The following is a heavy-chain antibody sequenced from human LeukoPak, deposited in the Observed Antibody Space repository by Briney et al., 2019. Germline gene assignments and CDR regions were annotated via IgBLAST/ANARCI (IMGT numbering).Heavy chain of an antibody. J-gene: IGHJ6*03. CDR1: GYTFTGYY. D-gene: IGHD3-22*01. V-gene: IGHV1-2*02. Sequence: GASVKVSCKASGYTFTGYYMHWVRQAPGQGLEWMGWINPNSGGTNYAQKFQGRATMTRDTSISTAYMELSRLRSDDTAVYYCARDLATMIPYYYMDVWGKGTTVTVSS. CDR2: INPNSGGT. CDR3: ARDLATMIPYYYMDV.